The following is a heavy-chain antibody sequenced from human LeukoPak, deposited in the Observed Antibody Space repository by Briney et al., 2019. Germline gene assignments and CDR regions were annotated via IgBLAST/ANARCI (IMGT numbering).Heavy chain of an antibody. J-gene: IGHJ4*02. D-gene: IGHD3-10*01. Sequence: AASVTVSCKASGGTFSSYAISWVRQAPGQGLEWMGGIIPIFGTANYAQKFQGRVTITADESTSTAYMELSSLRSEDTAVYYCARGLDMVRGVIKGYYFDYWGQGTLVTISS. CDR1: GGTFSSYA. CDR2: IIPIFGTA. V-gene: IGHV1-69*13. CDR3: ARGLDMVRGVIKGYYFDY.